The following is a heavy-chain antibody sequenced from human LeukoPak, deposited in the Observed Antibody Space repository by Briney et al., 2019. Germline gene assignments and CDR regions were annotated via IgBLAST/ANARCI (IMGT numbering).Heavy chain of an antibody. CDR3: ARWWVVAVTRVFDY. CDR2: IYYSGST. Sequence: SETLSLTCTVSGGSISSSSHYWGWIRQPPGKGLEWIGSIYYSGSTYYNPSLKSRVTISVDTSKNQFSLKLSSVTAADTAVYYCARWWVVAVTRVFDYWGQGTLVTVSS. D-gene: IGHD2-15*01. CDR1: GGSISSSSHY. V-gene: IGHV4-39*01. J-gene: IGHJ4*02.